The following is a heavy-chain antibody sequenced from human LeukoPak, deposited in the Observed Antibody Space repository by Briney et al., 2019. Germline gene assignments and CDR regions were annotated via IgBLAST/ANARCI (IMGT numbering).Heavy chain of an antibody. V-gene: IGHV3-48*04. CDR1: AFTFGSYS. CDR3: AELGITMIGGV. Sequence: PGGSLRLFCAASAFTFGSYSMNWGRQAPGKGVEGVSYISSSSVTIYYADSVKGGFTISRDNPKNSLYLQMTSLRAEDTAVYYCAELGITMIGGVWGKGTTVTISS. CDR2: ISSSSVTI. D-gene: IGHD3-10*02. J-gene: IGHJ6*04.